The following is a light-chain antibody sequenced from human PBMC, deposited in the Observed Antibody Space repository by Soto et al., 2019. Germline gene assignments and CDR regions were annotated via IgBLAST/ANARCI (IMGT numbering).Light chain of an antibody. CDR3: QQSYSALIS. V-gene: IGKV1-39*01. CDR2: GAS. Sequence: DIQMTQSPSSLSASVGDRVTLTCWASQSVSRFLDWYQQKPGEAPKLLIHGASTLQSGVPPRFRGGGSGTEFTLTIDGLQPEDCATYYCQQSYSALISFGGGTKVTIK. J-gene: IGKJ4*01. CDR1: QSVSRF.